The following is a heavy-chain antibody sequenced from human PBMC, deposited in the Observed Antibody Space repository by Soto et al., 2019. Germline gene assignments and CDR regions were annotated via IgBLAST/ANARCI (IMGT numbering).Heavy chain of an antibody. V-gene: IGHV3-23*01. J-gene: IGHJ5*02. CDR2: ISGSGGST. D-gene: IGHD2-15*01. Sequence: EVQVLESGGDLVQPGGSLRLSCVASGFTFSSYAMSWVRQAPGKGLEWVSAISGSGGSTYYADSVKGRFTISRDNSKNTLYLQMNSLRAEDTAVYYCAKDRLGVVVVAAMTWWFAPWGQGTLVTVSS. CDR3: AKDRLGVVVVAAMTWWFAP. CDR1: GFTFSSYA.